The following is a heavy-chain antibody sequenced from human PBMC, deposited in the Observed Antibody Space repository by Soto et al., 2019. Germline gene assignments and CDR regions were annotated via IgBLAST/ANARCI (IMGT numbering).Heavy chain of an antibody. D-gene: IGHD4-4*01. Sequence: ASVKVSCKASGYTFTSYGISWVRQAPGQGLEWMGWISAYNGNTNYAQKLQGRVTMTTDTSTSTAYMELRSLRSDDTAVYYCAKSLDIHYKNWFDPWGQGTLVTVSS. CDR1: GYTFTSYG. CDR2: ISAYNGNT. V-gene: IGHV1-18*01. J-gene: IGHJ5*02. CDR3: AKSLDIHYKNWFDP.